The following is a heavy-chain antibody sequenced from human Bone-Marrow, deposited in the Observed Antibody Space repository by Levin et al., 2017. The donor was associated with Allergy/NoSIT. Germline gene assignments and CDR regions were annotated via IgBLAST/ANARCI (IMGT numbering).Heavy chain of an antibody. V-gene: IGHV5-51*01. D-gene: IGHD3-3*01. CDR1: GYIFTTHW. J-gene: IGHJ3*02. CDR3: ARLLTNNGVVKEDAFDI. CDR2: IYLGDSET. Sequence: PGGSLRLSCTDSGYIFTTHWIGWVRQMPGRGLEWMAIIYLGDSETRYSPSFQGQVTISVDKSINTSYLQWGSLKASDTAMYYCARLLTNNGVVKEDAFDIWGQGTMVTVSS.